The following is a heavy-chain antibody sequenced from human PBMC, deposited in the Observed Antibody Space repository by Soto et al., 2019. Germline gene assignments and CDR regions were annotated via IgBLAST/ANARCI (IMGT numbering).Heavy chain of an antibody. CDR1: GLTFSPYW. V-gene: IGHV3-7*03. Sequence: EVQLVESGGDLVQPGGSLRLSCVASGLTFSPYWMSWVRQAPGRGLQWVATINNDGSEKYYAYSVKGRFTISRDNARDALYLQLTSLRAEDTAIYYFARGYKQEYWGQGTLVAVSS. D-gene: IGHD1-20*01. J-gene: IGHJ4*02. CDR3: ARGYKQEY. CDR2: INNDGSEK.